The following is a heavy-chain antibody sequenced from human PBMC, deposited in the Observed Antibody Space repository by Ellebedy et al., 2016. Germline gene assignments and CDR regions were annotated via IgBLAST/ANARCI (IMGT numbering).Heavy chain of an antibody. CDR2: ISGSGGST. CDR1: GFTFSSYA. CDR3: TKWSSSSWYVFDY. J-gene: IGHJ4*02. D-gene: IGHD6-13*01. V-gene: IGHV3-23*01. Sequence: GESLKISXAASGFTFSSYAMSWVRQAPGKGLEWVSAISGSGGSTYYADSVKGRFTISRDNSKNTLYLQMNTLRTEDTAVYYCTKWSSSSWYVFDYWGQGTLVTVSS.